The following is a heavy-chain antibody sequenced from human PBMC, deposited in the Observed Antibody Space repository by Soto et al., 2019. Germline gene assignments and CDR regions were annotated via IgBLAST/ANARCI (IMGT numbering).Heavy chain of an antibody. Sequence: GGSLRLSCAASGFSFGSYALSWVRQAPGKGLEWVSTISGSDGKTFYADAVKGRFSISRDTSQNTLFLHMGRLRAEDTAMYYCATKARVTNYLYYGTDVWGLGTTVTVSS. CDR1: GFSFGSYA. J-gene: IGHJ6*02. V-gene: IGHV3-23*01. CDR2: ISGSDGKT. D-gene: IGHD2-21*02. CDR3: ATKARVTNYLYYGTDV.